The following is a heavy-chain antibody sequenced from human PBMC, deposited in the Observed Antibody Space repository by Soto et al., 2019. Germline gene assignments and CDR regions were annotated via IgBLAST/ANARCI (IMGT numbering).Heavy chain of an antibody. CDR2: ITYDGSDK. V-gene: IGHV3-30*18. Sequence: QEQLVESGGGVVQPGGSLRLSCAASGFTFSSYAMHWVRQAPGKGLEWVAAITYDGSDKYHADSVKGRFTISRDNSKNTLNLQMNSLRADDPAEYYGGKARGELSPESYDYWGQGTLITVSS. J-gene: IGHJ4*02. CDR3: GKARGELSPESYDY. CDR1: GFTFSSYA. D-gene: IGHD3-16*02.